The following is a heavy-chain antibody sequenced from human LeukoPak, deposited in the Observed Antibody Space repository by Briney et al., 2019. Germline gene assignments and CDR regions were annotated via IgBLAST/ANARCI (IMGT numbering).Heavy chain of an antibody. D-gene: IGHD3-16*01. CDR1: GGSMFRYY. J-gene: IGHJ2*01. V-gene: IGHV4-4*08. CDR2: IYSSGVT. Sequence: PSETLSLSCSVSGGSMFRYYRNWIRQPPGKGLEWIGYIYSSGVTTYHPSLRSRGTISVATSRNQFSLRLTSVTAEDTAIYYCARRAYYDSSGFHPTSGYFDLWGRGTLVTVSS. CDR3: ARRAYYDSSGFHPTSGYFDL.